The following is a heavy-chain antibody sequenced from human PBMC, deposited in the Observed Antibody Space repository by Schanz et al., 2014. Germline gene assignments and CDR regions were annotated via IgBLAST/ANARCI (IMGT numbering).Heavy chain of an antibody. CDR2: ISRSSSTI. V-gene: IGHV3-48*02. J-gene: IGHJ4*02. CDR1: GFTFSNYN. CDR3: ATEADSSSWCFDD. D-gene: IGHD6-13*01. Sequence: EVHLVESGGGLVQPWGSLRLSCEASGFTFSNYNMNWVRQAPGKGLEWVSYISRSSSTIYYTDSVKGRFTISRDNAKNSVFLQMNGLRDEDTAVYYCATEADSSSWCFDDWGQGTLVTVSS.